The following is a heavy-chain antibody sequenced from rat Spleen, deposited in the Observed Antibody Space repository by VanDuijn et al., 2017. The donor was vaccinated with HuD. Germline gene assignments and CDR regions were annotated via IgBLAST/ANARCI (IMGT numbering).Heavy chain of an antibody. CDR3: ARADVAGLSTDGI. D-gene: IGHD1-2*01. V-gene: IGHV2-1*01. CDR1: GFSLTSNS. CDR2: IWGDEST. J-gene: IGHJ2*01. Sequence: QVQLKESGPGLVQPSQTLSLTCTVSGFSLTSNSVSWVRQPPGKGLEWMGGIWGDESTDFNSVLRSRLSISRDTSKSQVFLKMNSLQTDDTAIYFCARADVAGLSTDGIWGQGIMVTVSS.